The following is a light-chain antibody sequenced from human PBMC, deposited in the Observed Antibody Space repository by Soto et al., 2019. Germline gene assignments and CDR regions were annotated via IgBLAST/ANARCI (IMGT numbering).Light chain of an antibody. CDR1: QSITTW. CDR2: DVS. J-gene: IGKJ1*01. V-gene: IGKV1-5*01. Sequence: DIQMTQSPSTVSAYVGDSVTITCRASQSITTWLAWYQQIPGKAPKLLIYDVSSLQSGVPSRFSGSGSATEFTLTISSLQPDDFATYYCQHYKMYSPWTFGQGTKVEIK. CDR3: QHYKMYSPWT.